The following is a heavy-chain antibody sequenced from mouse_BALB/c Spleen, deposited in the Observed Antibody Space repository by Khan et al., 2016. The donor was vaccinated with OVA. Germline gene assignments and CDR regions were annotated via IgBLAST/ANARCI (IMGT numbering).Heavy chain of an antibody. V-gene: IGHV2-6-7*01. CDR2: IWGDGSA. CDR3: ARELRLGGFAY. J-gene: IGHJ3*01. CDR1: GFSLTGYG. Sequence: VELVESGPGLVAPSQSLSITCTVSGFSLTGYGINWVRQPPGKGLEWLGMIWGDGSADYNSALTSRLSICKDNSKSQVFLKINSLQTDDTARYYCARELRLGGFAYWGQGTLVTVSA. D-gene: IGHD1-2*01.